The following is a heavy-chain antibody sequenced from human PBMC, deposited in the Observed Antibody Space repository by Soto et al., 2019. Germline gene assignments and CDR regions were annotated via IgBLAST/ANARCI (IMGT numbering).Heavy chain of an antibody. V-gene: IGHV2-70*11. Sequence: SGPTLVNPTQTLTLPCTFSGFSLRTSGMCVSWIRQPPGKALEWLARIDWADDKYYSTSLQTRLTISKDTSKYHVVLTMTYMDPVHTATYDCAWISWPLDAMDYLYQGTL. D-gene: IGHD6-13*01. CDR2: IDWADDK. CDR3: AWISWPLDAMDY. CDR1: GFSLRTSGMC. J-gene: IGHJ4*01.